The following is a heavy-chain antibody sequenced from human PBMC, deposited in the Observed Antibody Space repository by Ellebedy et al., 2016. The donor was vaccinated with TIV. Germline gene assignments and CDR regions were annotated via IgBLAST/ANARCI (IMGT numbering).Heavy chain of an antibody. Sequence: GESLKISCAASGFTFSSYAMSWVRQAPGKGLEWVSAISGSGGSTYYADSVKGRFTISRDNSKNTLYLQMNSLRAEDTAVYYCARSSLPAWLVPYYWGQGTLVTVSS. CDR3: ARSSLPAWLVPYY. J-gene: IGHJ4*02. D-gene: IGHD6-19*01. CDR2: ISGSGGST. CDR1: GFTFSSYA. V-gene: IGHV3-23*01.